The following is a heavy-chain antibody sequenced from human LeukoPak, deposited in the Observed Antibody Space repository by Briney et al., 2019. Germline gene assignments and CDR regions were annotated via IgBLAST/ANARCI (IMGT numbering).Heavy chain of an antibody. D-gene: IGHD6-13*01. CDR3: ARVGTLGGAGATEL. V-gene: IGHV3-11*01. J-gene: IGHJ4*02. Sequence: GGSLRLSCAASGFTFSDCWMSWIRQAPGTGLEWVSYISDNGNVKHYADSVRGRFTISRDNAKNSVYLQLNSLRVEDTAVYFCARVGTLGGAGATELWGQGILVTLSS. CDR2: ISDNGNVK. CDR1: GFTFSDCW.